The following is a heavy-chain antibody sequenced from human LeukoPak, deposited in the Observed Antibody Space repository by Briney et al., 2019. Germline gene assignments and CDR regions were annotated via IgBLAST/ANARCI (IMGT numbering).Heavy chain of an antibody. D-gene: IGHD1-26*01. J-gene: IGHJ4*02. V-gene: IGHV3-21*06. Sequence: GGSLRLSCAASGFTFSSYSMNWVRQAPGKGLEWVSSISGSSTYVYYADSMRGRFTISRGDAKNSLYLQMNSLRAEDTAVYYCARGVSGRYYDFDYWGQGTLVTVSS. CDR2: ISGSSTYV. CDR3: ARGVSGRYYDFDY. CDR1: GFTFSSYS.